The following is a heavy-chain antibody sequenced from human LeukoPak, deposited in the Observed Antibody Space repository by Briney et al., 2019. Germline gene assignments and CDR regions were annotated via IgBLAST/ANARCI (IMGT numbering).Heavy chain of an antibody. D-gene: IGHD3-9*01. V-gene: IGHV1-69*04. CDR2: IIPILGIA. Sequence: SVKVSCKASGGTFSSYAISWVRQAPGQGLEWMGRIIPILGIANYAQKFQGRVTITADKSTSTAYMELSSLRSEDTAVYYCARAGVYDILTGRYYYYGMDVWGQGTTVTVSS. J-gene: IGHJ6*02. CDR3: ARAGVYDILTGRYYYYGMDV. CDR1: GGTFSSYA.